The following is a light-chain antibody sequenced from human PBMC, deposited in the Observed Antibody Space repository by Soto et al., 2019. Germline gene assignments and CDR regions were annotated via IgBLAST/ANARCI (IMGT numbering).Light chain of an antibody. Sequence: QSALTQPASVSGSPGQSITISCTGTSSDVGGYHYVSWYQQHPGKAPKLMIYEVSNRPSGVSNRFAGSKSGNTASLTICGLHAEDEADYYCSSYTSSSIDYVFGTGTKLTVL. CDR3: SSYTSSSIDYV. CDR1: SSDVGGYHY. J-gene: IGLJ1*01. V-gene: IGLV2-14*01. CDR2: EVS.